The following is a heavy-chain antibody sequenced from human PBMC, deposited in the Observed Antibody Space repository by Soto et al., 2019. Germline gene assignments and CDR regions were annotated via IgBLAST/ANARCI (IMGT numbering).Heavy chain of an antibody. Sequence: GASVKVSCTATGYTFSAYTMNWVRQAPGQSLEWMGWINAGSGNTKYSQNFQGRVSITRDTSASTVYMELTGLTSEDTAVYYCARDTETLGPRANDALDIWGQGTMVTVSS. CDR2: INAGSGNT. V-gene: IGHV1-3*01. D-gene: IGHD3-3*02. CDR1: GYTFSAYT. CDR3: ARDTETLGPRANDALDI. J-gene: IGHJ3*02.